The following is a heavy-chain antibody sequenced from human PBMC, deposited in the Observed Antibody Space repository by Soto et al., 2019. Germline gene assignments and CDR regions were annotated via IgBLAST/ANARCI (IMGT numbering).Heavy chain of an antibody. CDR3: AVRVLPPLYDS. CDR2: INPNSRGT. D-gene: IGHD3-10*01. Sequence: ASVKFSCKASGYTFTDYFIHWVRQAPGQGFEWMGWINPNSRGTNYAQKFQCRVTMTRDTSISTAYMELSGLRSDDTAVYYWAVRVLPPLYDSGGQGTRVTVSS. V-gene: IGHV1-2*02. J-gene: IGHJ4*02. CDR1: GYTFTDYF.